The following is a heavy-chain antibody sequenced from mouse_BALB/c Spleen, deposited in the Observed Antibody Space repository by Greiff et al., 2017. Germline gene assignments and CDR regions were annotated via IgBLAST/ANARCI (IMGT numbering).Heavy chain of an antibody. V-gene: IGHV7-3*02. CDR1: GFTFTDYY. J-gene: IGHJ3*01. CDR3: ARDGGYYYGSSFAY. Sequence: EVHLVESGGGLVQPGGSLRLSCATSGFTFTDYYMSWVRQPPGKALEWLGFIRNKANGYTTEYSASVKGRFTISRDNSQSILYLQMNTLRAEDSATYYGARDGGYYYGSSFAYWGQGTLVTVSA. D-gene: IGHD1-1*01. CDR2: IRNKANGYTT.